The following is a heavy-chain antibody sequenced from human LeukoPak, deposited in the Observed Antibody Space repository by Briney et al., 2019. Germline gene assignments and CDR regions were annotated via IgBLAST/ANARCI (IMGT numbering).Heavy chain of an antibody. D-gene: IGHD1-14*01. CDR1: GGSISSYY. CDR2: IYNSGST. V-gene: IGHV4-59*01. Sequence: SETLSLTCTVSGGSISSYYWNWIRQPPGKGLEWIANIYNSGSTDYNPSLKSRLTISLDTSKNQISLKLIWVTAADTAVYYCTRYKGPYWYFDLWGRSTLVTVSS. CDR3: TRYKGPYWYFDL. J-gene: IGHJ2*01.